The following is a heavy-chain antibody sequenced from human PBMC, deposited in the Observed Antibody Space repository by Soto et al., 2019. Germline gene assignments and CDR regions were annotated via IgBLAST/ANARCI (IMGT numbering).Heavy chain of an antibody. CDR1: GFTFTNAW. Sequence: EVQLVESGGGLVQPGGSLRLSCAASGFTFTNAWMSWVRQAPGKGLEWVGRIKRKTDGETTDYAAFVKGKFTITRDDSKNTLYLQMNSRKTEDTAGYDCFTDRTYSPIDSWGQVTLVTVSA. V-gene: IGHV3-15*01. CDR2: IKRKTDGETT. D-gene: IGHD2-21*01. J-gene: IGHJ4*02. CDR3: FTDRTYSPIDS.